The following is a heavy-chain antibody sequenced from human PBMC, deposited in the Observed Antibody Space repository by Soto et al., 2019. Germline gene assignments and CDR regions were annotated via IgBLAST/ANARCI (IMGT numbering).Heavy chain of an antibody. J-gene: IGHJ6*02. D-gene: IGHD6-6*01. CDR1: GYRFTSYW. CDR3: ARHGAARHYYYYGMDV. CDR2: IDPSDSYT. Sequence: GESLKISCKGSGYRFTSYWISWVRQMPGKGLEWMGRIDPSDSYTNYSPSFQGHVTISADKSISTAYLQWSSLKASDTAMYYCARHGAARHYYYYGMDVWGQGTTVTVSS. V-gene: IGHV5-10-1*01.